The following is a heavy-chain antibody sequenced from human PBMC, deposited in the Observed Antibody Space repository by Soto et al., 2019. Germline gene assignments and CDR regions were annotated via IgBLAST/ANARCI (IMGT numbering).Heavy chain of an antibody. CDR2: IGTAGDT. Sequence: GGSLRLSCAASGFTFSSYDMHWVRQATGKGLEWVSAIGTAGDTYYPGSVKGRFTISRENAKNSLYLQMNSLRAGDTAVYYCARGLLTVTYYYYYMDVWGKGTTVTVSS. CDR1: GFTFSSYD. D-gene: IGHD4-4*01. J-gene: IGHJ6*03. V-gene: IGHV3-13*01. CDR3: ARGLLTVTYYYYYMDV.